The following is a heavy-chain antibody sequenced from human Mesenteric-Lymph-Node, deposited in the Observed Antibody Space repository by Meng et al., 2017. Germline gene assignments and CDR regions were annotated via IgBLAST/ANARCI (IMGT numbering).Heavy chain of an antibody. CDR3: ARVRSGGMDV. J-gene: IGHJ6*02. V-gene: IGHV4-4*02. D-gene: IGHD3-10*01. CDR1: GGSISPNNW. Sequence: GSLRLSCAVSGGSISPNNWWTWVRQPPGKGLEWIGEIFHDGDTNYNPSFRSRVTMSVDTSKNQLSLGLSSVTAADTAVYYCARVRSGGMDVWGQGTTVTVSS. CDR2: IFHDGDT.